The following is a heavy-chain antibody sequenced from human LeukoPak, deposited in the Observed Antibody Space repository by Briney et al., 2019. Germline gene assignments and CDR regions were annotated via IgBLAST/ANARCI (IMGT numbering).Heavy chain of an antibody. Sequence: PGGSLRLSRAASGFTFSSYGMHWVRQAPGKGLEWVAVISYDGSNKYYADSVKGRFTISRDNSKNTLYLQMNSLRAEDTAVYYCAKTPSVTTLTFDYWGQGTLVTVSS. J-gene: IGHJ4*02. CDR1: GFTFSSYG. D-gene: IGHD4-17*01. CDR3: AKTPSVTTLTFDY. V-gene: IGHV3-30*18. CDR2: ISYDGSNK.